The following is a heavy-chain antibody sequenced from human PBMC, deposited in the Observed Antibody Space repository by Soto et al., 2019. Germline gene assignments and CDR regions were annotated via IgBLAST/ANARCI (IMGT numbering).Heavy chain of an antibody. CDR1: GFTVSSYA. Sequence: QVQLVESGGGVVQPGKSLRLSCAASGFTVSSYAMHWARQAPGKGLEWVTVISIRGGDEYYAESVRGRFTISRDDSKNTLYLQMDSLRVEDTAVYYCARGTIVARQHLESWGQGTLVTVSS. CDR3: ARGTIVARQHLES. D-gene: IGHD6-6*01. V-gene: IGHV3-30*03. J-gene: IGHJ4*02. CDR2: ISIRGGDE.